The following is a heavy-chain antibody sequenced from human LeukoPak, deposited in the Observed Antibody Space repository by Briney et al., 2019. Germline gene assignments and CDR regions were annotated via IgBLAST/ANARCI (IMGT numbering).Heavy chain of an antibody. CDR3: ASSITPRVRRYCSSTSCYKYAFDI. Sequence: SETLSLTCAVYGGSFSGYYWSWIRQPPGKGLEWIGEINHSGSTNYNPSLKSRVTISVDTSKNQFSLKLSSVTAADTAVYYCASSITPRVRRYCSSTSCYKYAFDIWGQGTMVTVSS. CDR2: INHSGST. D-gene: IGHD2-2*02. J-gene: IGHJ3*02. CDR1: GGSFSGYY. V-gene: IGHV4-34*01.